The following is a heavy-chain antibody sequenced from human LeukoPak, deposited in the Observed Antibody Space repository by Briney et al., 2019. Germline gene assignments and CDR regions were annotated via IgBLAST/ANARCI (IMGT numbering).Heavy chain of an antibody. CDR1: GFTFSSNY. CDR3: ARDRARGGMDV. J-gene: IGHJ6*02. D-gene: IGHD3-10*01. Sequence: PGGSLRLSCAASGFTFSSNYMSWVRQAPGKGLEWVSVIYSGGSTYYADSVKGRFTISRDNSKNTLYLQMNSLRAEDTAVYYCARDRARGGMDVWGQGTTVTVSS. CDR2: IYSGGST. V-gene: IGHV3-66*01.